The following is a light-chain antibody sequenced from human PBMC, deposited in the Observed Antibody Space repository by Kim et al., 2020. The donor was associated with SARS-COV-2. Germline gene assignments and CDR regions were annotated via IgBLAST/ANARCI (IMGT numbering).Light chain of an antibody. Sequence: VGDRVTIPRRASQDISNYLAWFQLKPGKAPKLLIYAASALQPGVPSRFSGSGSGTDFTLTVTSLQPEDVATYYCQKCDSAPWTFGQGTKVDIK. CDR1: QDISNY. CDR3: QKCDSAPWT. J-gene: IGKJ1*01. V-gene: IGKV1-27*01. CDR2: AAS.